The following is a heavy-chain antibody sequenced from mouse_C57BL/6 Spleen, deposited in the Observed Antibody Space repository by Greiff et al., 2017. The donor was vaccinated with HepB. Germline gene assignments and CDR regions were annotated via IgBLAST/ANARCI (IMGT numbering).Heavy chain of an antibody. D-gene: IGHD4-1*01. Sequence: VQLQQPGAELVMPGASVKLSCKASGYTFTSYWMHWVKQRPGQGLEWIGEIDPSDSYTNYNQKFKGKSTLTVDKSSSTAYMQLSSLTSEDSAVYYCARGTGFAYWGQGTLVTVSA. CDR2: IDPSDSYT. CDR1: GYTFTSYW. CDR3: ARGTGFAY. J-gene: IGHJ3*01. V-gene: IGHV1-69*01.